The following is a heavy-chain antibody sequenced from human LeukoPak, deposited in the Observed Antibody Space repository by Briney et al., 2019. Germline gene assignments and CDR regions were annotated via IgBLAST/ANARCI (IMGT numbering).Heavy chain of an antibody. Sequence: AGSLTLSCAAPGFTFSSYAMSWLRQAPGKGLDWVSAISGSGGSTYYADSVKGRFTISRDTSKNTLYLQMTSIRTEDTAVYYGARGGLYVNTAIMGHWYFHIWGRGTLVTVSS. CDR2: ISGSGGST. V-gene: IGHV3-23*01. CDR3: ARGGLYVNTAIMGHWYFHI. CDR1: GFTFSSYA. J-gene: IGHJ2*01. D-gene: IGHD5-18*01.